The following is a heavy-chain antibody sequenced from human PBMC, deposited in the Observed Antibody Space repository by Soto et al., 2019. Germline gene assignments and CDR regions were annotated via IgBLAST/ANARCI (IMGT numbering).Heavy chain of an antibody. J-gene: IGHJ4*02. D-gene: IGHD2-15*01. Sequence: EVQLLESGGGLVQPGGSLRLSCAASGFTFSNYAMSWVRQAPGKGLEWVAAITASAASTYYADSVKGRFTISGDNSRTTLYLQMNGPRAEDTAVYYCSKHTASIGGYFDNWGQGILVAVS. CDR3: SKHTASIGGYFDN. CDR1: GFTFSNYA. CDR2: ITASAAST. V-gene: IGHV3-23*01.